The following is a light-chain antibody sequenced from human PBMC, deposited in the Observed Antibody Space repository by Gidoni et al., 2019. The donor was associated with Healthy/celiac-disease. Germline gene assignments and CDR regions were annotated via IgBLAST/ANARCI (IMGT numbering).Light chain of an antibody. CDR3: QAWDSSAADVV. Sequence: YELTQPPSVSVSPGQTATITCSGDKLGDKSASWYQQKPGQSPVLVIYQDNKRPSGIPERYSGSHSVNTATLTISGTQAMDEADYYCQAWDSSAADVVFGGGTKLTVL. CDR2: QDN. V-gene: IGLV3-1*01. J-gene: IGLJ2*01. CDR1: KLGDKS.